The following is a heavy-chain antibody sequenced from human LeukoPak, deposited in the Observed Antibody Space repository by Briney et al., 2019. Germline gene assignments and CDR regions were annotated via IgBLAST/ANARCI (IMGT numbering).Heavy chain of an antibody. CDR2: IYYGGST. D-gene: IGHD2-15*01. Sequence: SETLSLTCAVYGGSFSGYYWGWIRQPPGKGLEWIGSIYYGGSTYYNPSLKSRVTISVDTSMNQFSLKLSFVTTADTAVYYCARALAYCSGGSCTRGYNWFDPWGQGTLVTVSS. V-gene: IGHV4-39*01. CDR1: GGSFSGYY. CDR3: ARALAYCSGGSCTRGYNWFDP. J-gene: IGHJ5*02.